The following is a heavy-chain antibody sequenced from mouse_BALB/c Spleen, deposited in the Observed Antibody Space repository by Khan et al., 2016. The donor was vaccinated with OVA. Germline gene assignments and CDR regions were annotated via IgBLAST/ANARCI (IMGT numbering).Heavy chain of an antibody. Sequence: VQLQQSGPELEKPGASVKISCKASGYSFTGYNMNWVKQSNGKSLELIGNIDPYYGGATYNQKFKGKATLTVDKSSSTAYMQLRSLTSEDSAVYYCTRGYCNYVRYYFDYWGQGTTLTVSS. J-gene: IGHJ2*01. V-gene: IGHV1-39*01. CDR3: TRGYCNYVRYYFDY. D-gene: IGHD2-10*02. CDR1: GYSFTGYN. CDR2: IDPYYGGA.